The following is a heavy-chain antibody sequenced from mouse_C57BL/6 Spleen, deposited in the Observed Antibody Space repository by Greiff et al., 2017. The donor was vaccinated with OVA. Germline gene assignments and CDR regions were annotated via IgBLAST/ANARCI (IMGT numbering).Heavy chain of an antibody. CDR2: INPNNGGT. V-gene: IGHV1-26*01. CDR1: GYTFTDYY. CDR3: ARGQGGYYFDY. Sequence: VQLQQSGPELVKPGASVKISCKASGYTFTDYYMNWVKQSHGKSLEWIGDINPNNGGTSYNQKFKGKVTLTVDKSSSTAYMELRSLTSEDSSVYYCARGQGGYYFDYWGQGTTLTVSS. J-gene: IGHJ2*01. D-gene: IGHD3-3*01.